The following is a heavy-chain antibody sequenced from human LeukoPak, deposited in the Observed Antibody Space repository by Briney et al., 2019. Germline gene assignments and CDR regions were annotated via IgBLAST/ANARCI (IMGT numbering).Heavy chain of an antibody. V-gene: IGHV3-33*01. CDR2: IWYDGSNR. J-gene: IGHJ4*02. CDR1: GXPFSSYG. Sequence: GGSLRLSCAASGXPFSSYGMHWVRQAPGKGLEWVAVIWYDGSNRYYADSVKGRFTISRDNSKNTLYLEMNSLRAEDTAVYYCVGLGTNYYGLRWGQGTLVTVSS. D-gene: IGHD3-10*01. CDR3: VGLGTNYYGLR.